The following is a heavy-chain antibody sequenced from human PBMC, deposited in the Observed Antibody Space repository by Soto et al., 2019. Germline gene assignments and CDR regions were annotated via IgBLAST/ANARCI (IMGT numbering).Heavy chain of an antibody. CDR3: ARQYYYGSGSRRAFDI. D-gene: IGHD3-10*01. CDR1: GYSFTSYW. CDR2: IYPGDSDT. Sequence: EVQLVQSGAEVKKPGESLKISCKGSGYSFTSYWIGWVRQMPGKGLEWMGIIYPGDSDTRYSPSFQGQVTISADKSIXNAYLQWSSLKASDTAMYYCARQYYYGSGSRRAFDIWGQGTMVTVSS. V-gene: IGHV5-51*01. J-gene: IGHJ3*02.